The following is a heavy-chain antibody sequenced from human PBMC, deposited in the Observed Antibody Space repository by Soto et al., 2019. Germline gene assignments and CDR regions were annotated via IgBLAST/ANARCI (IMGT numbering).Heavy chain of an antibody. Sequence: SETLFLTFTVSGASLMSMPYWGWILQPSWKGLKWIGSIYITENPYYHPPLNSQVTISVDTSKNQFSLNVISVTAADTAVYYCRRSSRYSTDVWGQGTTVTVSS. CDR2: IYITENP. D-gene: IGHD6-13*01. V-gene: IGHV4-39*01. CDR1: GASLMSMPY. J-gene: IGHJ6*02. CDR3: RRSSRYSTDV.